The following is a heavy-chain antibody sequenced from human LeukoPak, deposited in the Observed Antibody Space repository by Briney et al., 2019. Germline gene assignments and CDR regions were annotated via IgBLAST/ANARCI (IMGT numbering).Heavy chain of an antibody. Sequence: SETLSLTCTVSGGSISSGVYCWSWIRQPPGKGLEWIGSIYYSGSTYYNPSLKSRVTISVDTSKNQFSLKLSSVTAADTAVYYCARHINGVVRGFDYWGQGTLVTVSS. D-gene: IGHD2-8*01. J-gene: IGHJ4*02. CDR1: GGSISSGVYC. V-gene: IGHV4-39*01. CDR2: IYYSGST. CDR3: ARHINGVVRGFDY.